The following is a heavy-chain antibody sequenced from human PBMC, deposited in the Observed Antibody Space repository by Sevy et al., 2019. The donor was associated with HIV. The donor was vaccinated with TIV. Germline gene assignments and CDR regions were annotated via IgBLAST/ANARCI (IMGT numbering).Heavy chain of an antibody. CDR1: GFTFSSFG. V-gene: IGHV3-30*18. CDR2: ISYDGSNK. J-gene: IGHJ6*02. Sequence: GGSLRLSCAASGFTFSSFGMHWVRQAPGKGLEWVAVISYDGSNKYYADSVKGRFTISRDNSKNTLYLQMNSLRAEDTAVYDCAKGRAELLSTYYYHGMDVWGQGTTVTVSS. D-gene: IGHD1-26*01. CDR3: AKGRAELLSTYYYHGMDV.